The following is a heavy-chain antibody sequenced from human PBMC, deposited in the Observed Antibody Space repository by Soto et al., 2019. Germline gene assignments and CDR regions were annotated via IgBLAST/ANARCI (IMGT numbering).Heavy chain of an antibody. CDR2: INAGNGNT. J-gene: IGHJ4*02. V-gene: IGHV1-3*01. D-gene: IGHD3-3*01. Sequence: QVQLVQSGAEVKKPGASVKVSCRASGYTFTSYAMHWVRQAPGQRLEWMGWINAGNGNTKYSQKFQGRVTITRDTSASTAYMEVSRLRSEDTAVYYCARTSGYSLYDYWGQGTLVIVSS. CDR3: ARTSGYSLYDY. CDR1: GYTFTSYA.